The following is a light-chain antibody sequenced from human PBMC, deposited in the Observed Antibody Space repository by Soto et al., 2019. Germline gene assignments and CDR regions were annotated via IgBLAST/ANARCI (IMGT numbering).Light chain of an antibody. J-gene: IGLJ2*01. CDR3: SSYTTRSTVV. Sequence: QSALTQPASVSGSPGQSITISCTGTSSDVGGYNYVSWFQQHPGKAPNLMIYDAYRRPSGVSYRFSGSKSGNTASLTISGLQAEDEADYYCSSYTTRSTVVFGGGTKLTVL. CDR2: DAY. V-gene: IGLV2-14*01. CDR1: SSDVGGYNY.